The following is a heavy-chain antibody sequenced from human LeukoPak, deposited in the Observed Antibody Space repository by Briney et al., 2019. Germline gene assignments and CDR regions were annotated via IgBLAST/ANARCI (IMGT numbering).Heavy chain of an antibody. D-gene: IGHD3-22*01. CDR2: ISGSGGST. V-gene: IGHV3-23*01. CDR3: AKEARVVVIHNWFDP. CDR1: GFTFSSYG. J-gene: IGHJ5*02. Sequence: PGGSLRLSCAASGFTFSSYGMSWVRQAPGKGLEWVSAISGSGGSTHYADSVKGRFTISRDNSKNTLYLQMNSLRAEDTAVYYCAKEARVVVIHNWFDPWGQGTLVTVSS.